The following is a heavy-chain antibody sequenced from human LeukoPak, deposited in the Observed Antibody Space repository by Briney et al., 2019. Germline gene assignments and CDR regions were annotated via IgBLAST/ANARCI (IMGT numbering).Heavy chain of an antibody. CDR2: ISGPGSTI. V-gene: IGHV3-11*04. CDR1: GFTFSDYY. CDR3: VRGATYEPVY. J-gene: IGHJ4*02. D-gene: IGHD1-14*01. Sequence: GGSLRLSCAASGFTFSDYYMTWVRQAPGKGLEGVAYISGPGSTIYYADSLKGRITISRAKAKYSLYLQMNSLRAADTGVYFCVRGATYEPVYWGQGTPVTVSS.